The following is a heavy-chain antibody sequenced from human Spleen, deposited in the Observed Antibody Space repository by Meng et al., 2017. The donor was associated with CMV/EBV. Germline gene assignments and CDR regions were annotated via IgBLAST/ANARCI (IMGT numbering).Heavy chain of an antibody. CDR2: IYSGGSST. Sequence: SGFTFSRYAMSWVRQAPGKGLEWVSVIYSGGSSTYYADSVKGRFTISRDNSKNTLYLQMNSLRAEDTAVYYCARAQGLVVVIAPLDYWGQGTLVTVSS. V-gene: IGHV3-23*03. D-gene: IGHD2-21*01. J-gene: IGHJ4*02. CDR3: ARAQGLVVVIAPLDY. CDR1: GFTFSRYA.